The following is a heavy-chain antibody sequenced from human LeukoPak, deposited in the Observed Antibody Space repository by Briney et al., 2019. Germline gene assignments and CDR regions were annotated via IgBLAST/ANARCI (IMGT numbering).Heavy chain of an antibody. Sequence: KSGGSLRLSCAASGFTFSSYGMHWVRQAPGKGLEWVAVISYDGSNKYYADSVKGRFTISRDNSKNTLYLQMNSLRAEDTAVYYCAKVAARGYYYYYMDVWGKGTTVTVSS. V-gene: IGHV3-30*18. CDR3: AKVAARGYYYYYMDV. CDR2: ISYDGSNK. J-gene: IGHJ6*03. CDR1: GFTFSSYG. D-gene: IGHD6-6*01.